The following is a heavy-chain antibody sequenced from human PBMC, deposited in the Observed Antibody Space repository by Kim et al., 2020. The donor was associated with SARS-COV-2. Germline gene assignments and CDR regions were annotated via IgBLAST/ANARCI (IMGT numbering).Heavy chain of an antibody. CDR3: ARDPHQGIAAYDY. J-gene: IGHJ4*02. Sequence: NYNPSLKSRVTRSIDTSKKQFSLKLSSVTAADTAVYYCARDPHQGIAAYDYWGQGTLVTVSS. V-gene: IGHV4-4*06. D-gene: IGHD6-13*01.